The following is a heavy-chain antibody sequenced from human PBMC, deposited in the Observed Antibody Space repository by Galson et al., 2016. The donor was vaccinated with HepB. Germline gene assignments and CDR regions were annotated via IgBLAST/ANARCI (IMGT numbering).Heavy chain of an antibody. CDR3: ARVRVATSRGFYGGDPHYFDD. CDR2: INHRGST. J-gene: IGHJ4*02. D-gene: IGHD5-12*01. Sequence: ETLSLTCAVYGGSFSNYYWSWIRQPPGKGLEWIGEINHRGSTNYNPSPKSRVTISVDTSKNQFSLKLSSVTAADTAVYYCARVRVATSRGFYGGDPHYFDDWGQGALVTVSA. V-gene: IGHV4-34*01. CDR1: GGSFSNYY.